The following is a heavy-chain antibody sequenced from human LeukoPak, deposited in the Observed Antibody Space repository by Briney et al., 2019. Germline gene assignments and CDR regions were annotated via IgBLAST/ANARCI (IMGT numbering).Heavy chain of an antibody. CDR2: INHSGST. CDR3: ARHSAHSSTNDAFDM. CDR1: GGSFSGYY. Sequence: SETLSLTCAVYGGSFSGYYWSWIRQPPGKGREWIGKINHSGSTNYNPSLKSRVTISVDTSKNQFSLKVSSVTAADTAVYYCARHSAHSSTNDAFDMWGQGTLVIVSS. J-gene: IGHJ3*02. V-gene: IGHV4-34*01. D-gene: IGHD6-13*01.